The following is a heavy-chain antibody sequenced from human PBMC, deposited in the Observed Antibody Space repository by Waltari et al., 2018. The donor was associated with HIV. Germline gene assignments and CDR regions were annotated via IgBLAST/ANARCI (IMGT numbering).Heavy chain of an antibody. Sequence: EVQLVESGGGLIQPGGSLRLSCAASGFPGSSNYMSWGRQAPGKGLDWVSVINSGGSTYYADSVKGRFTISRDNSKNTVFLQMNSLRADDTAVYYCARAGDSNFGYWCFNLWGRGTLLTVSS. CDR2: INSGGST. J-gene: IGHJ2*01. CDR1: GFPGSSNY. CDR3: ARAGDSNFGYWCFNL. V-gene: IGHV3-53*01. D-gene: IGHD4-4*01.